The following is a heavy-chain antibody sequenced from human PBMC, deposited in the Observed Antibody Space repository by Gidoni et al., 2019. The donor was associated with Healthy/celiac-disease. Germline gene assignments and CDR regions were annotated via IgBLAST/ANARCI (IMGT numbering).Heavy chain of an antibody. Sequence: QLQLVQSRAEVKKPGASVKVSCKASGHPVTTYYVHWVRPAPGRGLEWMGIINPSGGSTSYAQKFQGRVTMTRDTSTSTVYMELSSRRSEDTAVYYCAIQEGRFSNWFDPWGQGTLVTVSS. CDR2: INPSGGST. CDR1: GHPVTTYY. V-gene: IGHV1-46*01. J-gene: IGHJ5*02. D-gene: IGHD3-3*01. CDR3: AIQEGRFSNWFDP.